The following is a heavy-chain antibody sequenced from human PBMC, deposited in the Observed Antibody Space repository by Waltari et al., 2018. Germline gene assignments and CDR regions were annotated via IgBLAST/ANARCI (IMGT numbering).Heavy chain of an antibody. CDR2: NSPILCPV. J-gene: IGHJ6*02. CDR3: ARDFPYGDGYGMDV. Sequence: QVQLVQSGAEVEKPGSSVKVSCEASGGTFSSYAIRWVRQAPGQGLEWMGGNSPILCPVNYAQKSSSRVTITADESTSTAYMALSSLRSEDTAVYYCARDFPYGDGYGMDVWGQGTTVTVSS. CDR1: GGTFSSYA. D-gene: IGHD4-17*01. V-gene: IGHV1-69*13.